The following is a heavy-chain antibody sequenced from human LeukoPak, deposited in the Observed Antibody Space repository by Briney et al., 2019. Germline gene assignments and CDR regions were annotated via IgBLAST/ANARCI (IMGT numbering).Heavy chain of an antibody. J-gene: IGHJ4*02. CDR1: GGTFSSYA. Sequence: ASVKVSCKASGGTFSSYALSWWRQAPGQWLEWMGGIIPIFGTANYAQKFQGRVTITADESTSTAYMELSSLRSEDTAVYYCARVGNYYDSSGYYASYGYWGQGTLVTVSS. V-gene: IGHV1-69*13. CDR2: IIPIFGTA. D-gene: IGHD3-22*01. CDR3: ARVGNYYDSSGYYASYGY.